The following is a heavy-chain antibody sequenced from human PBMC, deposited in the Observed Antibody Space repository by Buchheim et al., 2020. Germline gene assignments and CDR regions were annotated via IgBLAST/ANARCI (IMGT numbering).Heavy chain of an antibody. CDR3: ARGRTIREIAAAGRYWYFDL. J-gene: IGHJ2*01. Sequence: QVQLQQWGAGLLKPSETLSLTCAVYGGSFSGYYWSWIRQPPGKGLEWIGEINHSGSTNYNPSLKSRVTISVDTSKNQFSLKLSSVTAADTAVYYCARGRTIREIAAAGRYWYFDLWGRGTL. CDR2: INHSGST. CDR1: GGSFSGYY. D-gene: IGHD6-13*01. V-gene: IGHV4-34*01.